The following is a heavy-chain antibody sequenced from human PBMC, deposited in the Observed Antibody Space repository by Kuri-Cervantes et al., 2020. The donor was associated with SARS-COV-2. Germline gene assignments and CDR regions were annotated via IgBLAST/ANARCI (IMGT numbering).Heavy chain of an antibody. D-gene: IGHD2-2*02. V-gene: IGHV3-64D*08. J-gene: IGHJ4*02. Sequence: GGSLRLSCSASGFTSSSYAMHWVRQAPGKGLEYVSAISSNGGSTYYADSVKGRFTISGDNSKNTLYLQMSSLRAEDTAVYYCVKGYCSSTSCYRGGYWGQGALVTVSS. CDR1: GFTSSSYA. CDR2: ISSNGGST. CDR3: VKGYCSSTSCYRGGY.